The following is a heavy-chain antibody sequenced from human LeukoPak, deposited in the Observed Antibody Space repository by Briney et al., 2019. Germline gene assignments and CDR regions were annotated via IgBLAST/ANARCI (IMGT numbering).Heavy chain of an antibody. Sequence: GGSLGLSCAASGFTFSSYAMSWVRQAPGQGLEWVSAISGSGGSTYYADAVKGRFTISRDNSKNTLYLQMTSLRAEDTAVYYCAKSLDYRAINWFDPWGQGTLVTVSS. V-gene: IGHV3-23*01. CDR3: AKSLDYRAINWFDP. D-gene: IGHD1-26*01. CDR1: GFTFSSYA. CDR2: ISGSGGST. J-gene: IGHJ5*02.